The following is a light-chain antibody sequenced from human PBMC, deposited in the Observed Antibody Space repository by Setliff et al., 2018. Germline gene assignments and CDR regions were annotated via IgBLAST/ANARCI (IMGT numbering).Light chain of an antibody. Sequence: QSVLTQPASVSGSPGQSITISGTGTSSDVGAYNCISWYQHHPDKAPKLLIYDVSNRPSGVSSRFSGSKSGNTASLTISGLHAEDEADYFCCSCTSNITPYVFGTGTKVTVL. V-gene: IGLV2-14*01. CDR3: CSCTSNITPYV. CDR2: DVS. CDR1: SSDVGAYNC. J-gene: IGLJ1*01.